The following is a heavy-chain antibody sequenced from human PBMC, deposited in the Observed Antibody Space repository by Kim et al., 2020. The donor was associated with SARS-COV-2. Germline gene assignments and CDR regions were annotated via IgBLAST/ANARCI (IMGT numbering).Heavy chain of an antibody. CDR2: INHSGGT. J-gene: IGHJ6*02. CDR3: ARVTFYYDAGRMDV. D-gene: IGHD3-22*01. V-gene: IGHV4-34*01. CDR1: DGSLRGYY. Sequence: SETLSLTCAVYDGSLRGYYWSWIRQPPGKGLEWIGEINHSGGTNYNPSLRSRATISLDMSKSQCSLEVSSVTAADTAVYYCARVTFYYDAGRMDVWGQGTTVTVSS.